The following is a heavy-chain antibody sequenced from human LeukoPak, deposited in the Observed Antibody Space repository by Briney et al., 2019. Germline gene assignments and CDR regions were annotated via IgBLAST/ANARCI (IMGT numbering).Heavy chain of an antibody. D-gene: IGHD3-22*01. J-gene: IGHJ6*02. CDR1: GFTVSSNY. V-gene: IGHV3-66*01. CDR2: IYSGGST. Sequence: PGGSLRLSCAASGFTVSSNYMSWVRQAPGKGLEWVSVIYSGGSTYYADSVKGRFTISRDNSKNTLYLQMNSLRAEDTAVYYCARLVVVNYGMDVWGQGTTVTVSS. CDR3: ARLVVVNYGMDV.